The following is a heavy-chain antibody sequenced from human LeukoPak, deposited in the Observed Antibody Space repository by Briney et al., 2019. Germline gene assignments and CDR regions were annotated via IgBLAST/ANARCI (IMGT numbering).Heavy chain of an antibody. CDR1: GGSISSSSYY. J-gene: IGHJ5*02. CDR3: ARSQFYGSGSYQGRWFDP. V-gene: IGHV4-39*07. D-gene: IGHD3-10*01. CDR2: IYYSGST. Sequence: PSETLSLTCTVSGGSISSSSYYWGWIRQPPGKGLEWIGSIYYSGSTYYNPSLKSRVNISVDTSKNQFSLKLTSVTAADTAVYYCARSQFYGSGSYQGRWFDPWGQGTLVTVSS.